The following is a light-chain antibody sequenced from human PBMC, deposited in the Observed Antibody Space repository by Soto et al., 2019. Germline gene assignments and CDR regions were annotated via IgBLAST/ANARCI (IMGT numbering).Light chain of an antibody. CDR2: AAS. CDR1: QGVRTSY. J-gene: IGKJ3*01. V-gene: IGKV3-20*01. Sequence: EIVLTQSPGTLSFSPGERATLSCRASQGVRTSYLAWYQHKPGQAPRLLIYAASTRATGIPDRFGGSGSGADFAFTISRLEPEDFAVNYCQQVGRAVNFGTGNTVDL. CDR3: QQVGRAVN.